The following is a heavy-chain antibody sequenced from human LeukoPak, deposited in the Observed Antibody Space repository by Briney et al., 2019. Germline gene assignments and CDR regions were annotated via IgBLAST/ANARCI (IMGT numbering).Heavy chain of an antibody. D-gene: IGHD6-13*01. Sequence: PSETLSLTCTVSGGSISSYYWSWIRQPPGKGLEWIGYIYYSGSTNYNPSLKSRVTISVDTSKNQFSLKLSSVTAADTAVYYCARHSVYSSSFDYWCQGTLVTVSS. CDR3: ARHSVYSSSFDY. J-gene: IGHJ4*02. CDR2: IYYSGST. V-gene: IGHV4-59*08. CDR1: GGSISSYY.